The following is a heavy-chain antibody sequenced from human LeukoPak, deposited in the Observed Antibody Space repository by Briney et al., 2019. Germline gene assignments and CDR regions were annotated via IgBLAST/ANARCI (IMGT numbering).Heavy chain of an antibody. CDR3: ARGPAGYN. J-gene: IGHJ4*02. D-gene: IGHD1-1*01. CDR1: GFIFRSYA. Sequence: GGSLRLSCAASGFIFRSYAMSWVRQAPGKGLEWVSAISGRGGSTYYADSVKGRFTISRDNSKNTLYLQMNSLRAEDTAVYYCARGPAGYNWGQGTLVTVSS. V-gene: IGHV3-23*01. CDR2: ISGRGGST.